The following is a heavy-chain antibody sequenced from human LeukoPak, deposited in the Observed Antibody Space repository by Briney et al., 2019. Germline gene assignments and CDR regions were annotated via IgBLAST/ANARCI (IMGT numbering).Heavy chain of an antibody. CDR1: GGSISSTTYY. J-gene: IGHJ5*02. D-gene: IGHD2-2*01. CDR3: ARGMAVPAAYS. CDR2: LYYGGNT. V-gene: IGHV4-39*02. Sequence: SETLSLTCTVSGGSISSTTYYWGWIRQPPGKGLEWIGSLYYGGNTYYNPSLKSRVTISVDTSKNHFSLELSSVTAADTAVYYCARGMAVPAAYSWGQGTLVTVSS.